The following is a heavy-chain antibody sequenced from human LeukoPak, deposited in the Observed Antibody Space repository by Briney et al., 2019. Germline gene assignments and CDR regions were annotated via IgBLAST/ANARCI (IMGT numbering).Heavy chain of an antibody. D-gene: IGHD4-17*01. CDR1: GFTFSSYA. CDR2: ISGSGGST. V-gene: IGHV3-23*01. J-gene: IGHJ6*02. Sequence: GGSLRLSCAASGFTFSSYAMSWVRQAPGKGLEWVSAISGSGGSTYYADSVKGRFTISRDNSKNTLYLQMNSLRAEDTAVYYCAKDNYGDYAHGMDVWGQGTTVTVSS. CDR3: AKDNYGDYAHGMDV.